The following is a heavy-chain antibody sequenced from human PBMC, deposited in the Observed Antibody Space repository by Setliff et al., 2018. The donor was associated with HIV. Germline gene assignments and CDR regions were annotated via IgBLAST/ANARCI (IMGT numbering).Heavy chain of an antibody. CDR2: AYHSGRA. CDR3: AHSLLGAPMIDY. Sequence: LSLTCAVSGYSISSGYSWGWVRQPPGKGLEWIGNAYHSGRAFYNPSLESRVTMSIDSSKNLFSLRLDSVTAADSAFYSCAHSLLGAPMIDYWGQGMLVTVSS. D-gene: IGHD3-16*01. J-gene: IGHJ4*02. V-gene: IGHV4-38-2*01. CDR1: GYSISSGYS.